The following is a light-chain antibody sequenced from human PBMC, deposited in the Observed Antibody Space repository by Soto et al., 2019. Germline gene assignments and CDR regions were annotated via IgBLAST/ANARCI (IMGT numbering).Light chain of an antibody. CDR1: QSVSSN. J-gene: IGKJ4*01. Sequence: EIVMTQPPATLSVPPGETATLSCRASQSVSSNLAWYQQKPGQAPRLLIYGASTRATGIPARFSGSGSGTEFTLTISSLKSEDFAVYYCQQYNNWPPLTFGGGTKVDIK. CDR3: QQYNNWPPLT. V-gene: IGKV3-15*01. CDR2: GAS.